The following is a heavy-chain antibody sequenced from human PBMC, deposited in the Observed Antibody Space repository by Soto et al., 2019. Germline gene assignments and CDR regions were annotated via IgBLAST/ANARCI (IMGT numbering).Heavy chain of an antibody. Sequence: PGGSLRLSCITXGFAFGDFAMTWFRQAPGKGLEWVGFITSKKYGGTPQYAASVKGRFSISRDDSKSIAYLQMDNLKTDDTAVYYCAKDRYLDHDSRGYLFDNWGQGTLVTVSS. CDR1: GFAFGDFA. CDR2: ITSKKYGGTP. D-gene: IGHD3-22*01. CDR3: AKDRYLDHDSRGYLFDN. V-gene: IGHV3-49*03. J-gene: IGHJ4*02.